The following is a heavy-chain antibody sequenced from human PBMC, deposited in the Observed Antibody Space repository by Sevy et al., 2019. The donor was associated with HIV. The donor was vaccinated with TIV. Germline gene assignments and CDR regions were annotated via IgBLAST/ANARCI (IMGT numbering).Heavy chain of an antibody. CDR1: GFTFSTYG. CDR2: IRFDGSIK. Sequence: GGSLRLSCAASGFTFSTYGMHWVRQAPGKGLEWVAFIRFDGSIKYYRDSVKGPLTISRDNSKNTLYLQLNSLRAEDTAVYFCAKVLHIVEIPAAIDYYYGMDVWGQGTTVTVSS. CDR3: AKVLHIVEIPAAIDYYYGMDV. J-gene: IGHJ6*02. D-gene: IGHD2-2*01. V-gene: IGHV3-30*02.